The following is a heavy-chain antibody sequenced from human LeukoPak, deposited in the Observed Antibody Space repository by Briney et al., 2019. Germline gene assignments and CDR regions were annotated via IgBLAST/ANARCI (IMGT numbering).Heavy chain of an antibody. CDR1: GFTFSSYG. J-gene: IGHJ4*02. CDR2: IYSGGST. V-gene: IGHV3-53*01. CDR3: ARATLDN. Sequence: PGGSLRLSCAASGFTFSSYGMHWVRQAPGKGLEWVSVIYSGGSTKYADSVKARFTISRDNSKNTVYLQMNSLRADDTAVYYCARATLDNWGQGTLVTVSS.